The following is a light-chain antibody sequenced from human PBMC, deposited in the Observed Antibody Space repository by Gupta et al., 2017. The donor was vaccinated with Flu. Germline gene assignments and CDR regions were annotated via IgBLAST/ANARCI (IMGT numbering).Light chain of an antibody. CDR1: SSDIGIYDF. CDR2: EVI. CDR3: PSYAGSYTRV. J-gene: IGLJ3*02. Sequence: QSALTQPRSVAGSPGQSVTVSCTGTSSDIGIYDFVSWYQQHPGKAPKLISDEVIKRPSGVPGRVSGSKSGNTASLSMSGLQAEDEAEYDCPSYAGSYTRVFGGGTKLTVL. V-gene: IGLV2-11*01.